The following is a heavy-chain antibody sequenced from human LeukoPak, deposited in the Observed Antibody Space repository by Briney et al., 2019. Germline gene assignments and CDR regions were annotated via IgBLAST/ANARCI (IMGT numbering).Heavy chain of an antibody. CDR2: ISTHNGHT. D-gene: IGHD2-2*01. J-gene: IGHJ3*02. V-gene: IGHV1-18*01. CDR1: GYTFTKYD. Sequence: ASVKVSCKASGYTFTKYDITWVRQAPGQGLEWMGWISTHNGHTNYAQKLQGRVTMTTDTSTSTAYMELSSLRSEDTAVYYCARGYCSSTSCYPADIWGQGAMVAVSS. CDR3: ARGYCSSTSCYPADI.